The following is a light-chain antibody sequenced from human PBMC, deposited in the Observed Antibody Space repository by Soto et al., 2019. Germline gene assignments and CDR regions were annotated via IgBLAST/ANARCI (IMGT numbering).Light chain of an antibody. CDR3: QQYAKSPIT. J-gene: IGKJ5*01. CDR1: QSVGRDY. CDR2: GAP. V-gene: IGKV3-20*01. Sequence: EFVLTQSPDTLSVSPGDRATLSCRASQSVGRDYLAWYQQKPGQAPRLLIHGAPNRATGIPDRFSGSGSGTDFTLSISRLEPEDFAVYYCQQYAKSPITFGQGTRLEIK.